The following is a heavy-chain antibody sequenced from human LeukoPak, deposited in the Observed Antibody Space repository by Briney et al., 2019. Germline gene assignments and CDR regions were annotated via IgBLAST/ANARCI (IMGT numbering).Heavy chain of an antibody. J-gene: IGHJ6*03. CDR3: ARGLYCSGGSCHKGGYYFYMYV. CDR2: IYRSGST. Sequence: KASETLSLTCAVSGGSISSSNWWSWVRQPPGKGLEWIGEIYRSGSTNYNPSLKSRVTISVDTSKNQFSLKLSSVTAADTAVYYCARGLYCSGGSCHKGGYYFYMYVWGKGTTVTVSS. V-gene: IGHV4-4*02. CDR1: GGSISSSNW. D-gene: IGHD2-15*01.